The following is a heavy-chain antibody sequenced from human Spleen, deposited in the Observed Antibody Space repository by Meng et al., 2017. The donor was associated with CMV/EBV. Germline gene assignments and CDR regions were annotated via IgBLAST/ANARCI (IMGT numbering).Heavy chain of an antibody. CDR2: ISGSGHSP. D-gene: IGHD6-13*01. Sequence: GGSLRLSCAASGFTFSSYAMSWIRQAPGKGLEWVSGISGSGHSPYYIDSVRGRFTISRDNSKNTLFLEMNSLRAEDTAVYYCAKDIYSSSWYYFDYWGQGTTVTVSS. CDR3: AKDIYSSSWYYFDY. V-gene: IGHV3-23*01. CDR1: GFTFSSYA. J-gene: IGHJ4*03.